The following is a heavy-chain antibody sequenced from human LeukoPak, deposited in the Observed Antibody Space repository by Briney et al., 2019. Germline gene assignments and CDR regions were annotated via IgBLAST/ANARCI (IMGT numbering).Heavy chain of an antibody. CDR3: ARDGREQQLFYWFDP. J-gene: IGHJ5*02. Sequence: GGSLRLSCAASGFTFSDYYMSWIRQAPGKGLEWVSYISSSGSTIYYADSVKGRFTISRDNAKNSLYLQMNSLRAEDTAVYYCARDGREQQLFYWFDPWGQGTLVTVSS. CDR1: GFTFSDYY. D-gene: IGHD6-13*01. V-gene: IGHV3-11*01. CDR2: ISSSGSTI.